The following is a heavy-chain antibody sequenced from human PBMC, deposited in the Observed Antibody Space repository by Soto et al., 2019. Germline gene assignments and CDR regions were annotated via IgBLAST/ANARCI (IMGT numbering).Heavy chain of an antibody. CDR2: IKQDGSEK. V-gene: IGHV3-7*03. CDR3: ARDFPKWLEPQMYYYYYGMDV. CDR1: GFTFSSYW. Sequence: PGGSLRLSCAASGFTFSSYWMSWVRQAPGKGLEWVANIKQDGSEKYYVDSVKGRFTISRDNAKNSLYLQMNSLRAEDTAVYYCARDFPKWLEPQMYYYYYGMDVWGQGTTVTVSS. D-gene: IGHD3-22*01. J-gene: IGHJ6*02.